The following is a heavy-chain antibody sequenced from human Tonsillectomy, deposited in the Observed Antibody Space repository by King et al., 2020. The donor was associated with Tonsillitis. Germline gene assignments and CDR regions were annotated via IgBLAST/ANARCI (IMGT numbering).Heavy chain of an antibody. CDR3: ARAISSSFTYGMDV. Sequence: LQLQESGSGLVKPSQTLSLTCAVSGGSISSGAYSWSSWSWIRQPPGKGLEWIGYIYHSGSTYYNPSLKSRVTISVDRSKNQFSLKLTSVTAADTAVYYCARAISSSFTYGMDVWGQGTTVTVSS. J-gene: IGHJ6*02. CDR1: GGSISSGAYS. CDR2: IYHSGST. V-gene: IGHV4-30-2*01. D-gene: IGHD6-6*01.